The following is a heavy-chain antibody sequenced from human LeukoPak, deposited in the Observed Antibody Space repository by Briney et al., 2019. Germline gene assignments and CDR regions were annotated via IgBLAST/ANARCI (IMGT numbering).Heavy chain of an antibody. Sequence: PGGSLRLSCAASGFTFSSYGMHWVRQAPGKGLEWVAVIWYDGSNKYYADSVKGRFTISRDNSKNTLYLQMNSLRAEDTAVYYCARPSTIFGVAPDYWGQETLVTVSS. CDR1: GFTFSSYG. D-gene: IGHD3-3*01. V-gene: IGHV3-33*01. J-gene: IGHJ4*02. CDR3: ARPSTIFGVAPDY. CDR2: IWYDGSNK.